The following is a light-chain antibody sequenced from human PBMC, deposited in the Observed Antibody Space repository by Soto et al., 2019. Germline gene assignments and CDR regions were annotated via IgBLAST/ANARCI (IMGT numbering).Light chain of an antibody. CDR2: DAS. CDR1: QSVSSY. CDR3: QQYGNWPPWT. J-gene: IGKJ1*01. V-gene: IGKV3-11*01. Sequence: EIVLTQSPATLSLSPGERATLSCRASQSVSSYLAWYQQKPGQAPRLLIYDASNRATGIPARFSGSGSGTDFTLTISSLEPEDFAVYYCQQYGNWPPWTFGPGTKVDIK.